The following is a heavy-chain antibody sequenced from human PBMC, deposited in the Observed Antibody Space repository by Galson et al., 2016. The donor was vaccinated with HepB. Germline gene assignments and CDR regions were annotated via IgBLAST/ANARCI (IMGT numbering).Heavy chain of an antibody. V-gene: IGHV2-5*01. D-gene: IGHD6-13*01. CDR2: IFWNDDK. J-gene: IGHJ5*02. Sequence: PALVKPTQTLTLTCTFSGFSLSTSGVGVGWIRQPPGRALEWLALIFWNDDKHYSPSLKSRLTIAKDTSKNQVVLTMTNIDPVDTATYYCARREGRSWTNWFDPWGQGTLVTVSS. CDR1: GFSLSTSGVG. CDR3: ARREGRSWTNWFDP.